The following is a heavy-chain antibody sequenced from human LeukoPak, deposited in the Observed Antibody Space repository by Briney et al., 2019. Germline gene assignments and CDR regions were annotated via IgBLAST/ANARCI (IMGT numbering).Heavy chain of an antibody. Sequence: SVKVSCKASGGTFSSYAISWVRQAPGQGLEWMGGIIPIFGTANYAQKFQGRVTITTDESTSTAHMELSSLRSEDTAVYYCARHTYYYDSSGYYYAGSYYFDYWGQGTLVTVSS. J-gene: IGHJ4*02. CDR2: IIPIFGTA. V-gene: IGHV1-69*05. CDR3: ARHTYYYDSSGYYYAGSYYFDY. D-gene: IGHD3-22*01. CDR1: GGTFSSYA.